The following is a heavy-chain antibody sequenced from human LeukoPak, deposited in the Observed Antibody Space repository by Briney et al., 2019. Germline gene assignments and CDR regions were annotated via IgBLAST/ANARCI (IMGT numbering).Heavy chain of an antibody. V-gene: IGHV3-21*01. Sequence: PGGSLRLSCAASGFTFSSYSMNWVRQAPGRGLEWVSAITGSGAFTDYADSVKGRFTIDRDNSKNTVYLQMNSLRPDDTAIYFCARQESRNYYYEGLDYWGQGNLVTVSS. D-gene: IGHD3-22*01. CDR1: GFTFSSYS. CDR3: ARQESRNYYYEGLDY. CDR2: ITGSGAFT. J-gene: IGHJ4*02.